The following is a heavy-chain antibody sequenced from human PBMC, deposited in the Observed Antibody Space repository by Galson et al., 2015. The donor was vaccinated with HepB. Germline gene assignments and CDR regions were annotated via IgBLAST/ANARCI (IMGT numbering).Heavy chain of an antibody. CDR2: ISGSGGNT. CDR1: GFTFSSYA. V-gene: IGHV3-23*01. CDR3: AKDGQWLVTSYFQH. D-gene: IGHD6-19*01. J-gene: IGHJ1*01. Sequence: SLRLSCAASGFTFSSYAMSWVRQAPGKGLEWVSAISGSGGNTYYADSVKGRFTISRDNSKNSLYLQVNSLRAEDTAIYYCAKDGQWLVTSYFQHWGQGTLVTVSS.